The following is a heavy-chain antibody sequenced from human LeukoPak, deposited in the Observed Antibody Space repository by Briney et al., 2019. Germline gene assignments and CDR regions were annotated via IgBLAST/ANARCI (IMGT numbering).Heavy chain of an antibody. J-gene: IGHJ4*02. CDR2: INPNSGGT. Sequence: ASVKVSCKASGYTFTGYYMRWVRQAPGQGLEWMGRINPNSGGTNYAQKFQGRVTMTRDTSISTAYMELSRLRSDDTAVYHCARGGYSYAYYFDYWGQGTLVTVSS. CDR1: GYTFTGYY. CDR3: ARGGYSYAYYFDY. V-gene: IGHV1-2*06. D-gene: IGHD5-18*01.